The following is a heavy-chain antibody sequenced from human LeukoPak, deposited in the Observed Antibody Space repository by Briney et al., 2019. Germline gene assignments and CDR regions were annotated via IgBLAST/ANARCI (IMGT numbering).Heavy chain of an antibody. J-gene: IGHJ5*02. CDR2: INPNSGGT. D-gene: IGHD3-10*01. Sequence: ASVKVSCKASGYTFTGYYMHWVRQAPGQGLEWMGWINPNSGGTNYAQKFQGRVTMTRDTSISTAYMELSRLRSDDTAVYYCARSESTYYYGSGIPNWFDPWGQGTLVTVSS. V-gene: IGHV1-2*02. CDR1: GYTFTGYY. CDR3: ARSESTYYYGSGIPNWFDP.